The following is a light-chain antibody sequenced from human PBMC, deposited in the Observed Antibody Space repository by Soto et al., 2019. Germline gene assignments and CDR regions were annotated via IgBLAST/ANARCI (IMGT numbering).Light chain of an antibody. CDR1: QSVSSSY. CDR2: GAS. CDR3: QQYGSSPLT. J-gene: IGKJ4*01. Sequence: EIVMTQSPGTLSLSPGERANLSCRASQSVSSSYLAWYQQKTGQAPRILIYGASSRDTGIPDRFSGSGSGTDFTLTISRLEPEDFEVYYCQQYGSSPLTFGGGTKVDIK. V-gene: IGKV3-20*01.